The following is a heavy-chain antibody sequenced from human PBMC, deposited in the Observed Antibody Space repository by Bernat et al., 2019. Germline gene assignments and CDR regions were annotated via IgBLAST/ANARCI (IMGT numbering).Heavy chain of an antibody. CDR2: ITAGVST. Sequence: EVELVESGGGLVQPGGSLRLSCAVSGFTFSSYTMSWVRQAPGKGLEWVSAITAGVSTYYADSVKGRFTISRDNSENTLYLQMNSLRAEDTAVYYCAKNGGGGYYMDVWGKGTTVTVSS. D-gene: IGHD3-16*01. CDR1: GFTFSSYT. CDR3: AKNGGGGYYMDV. J-gene: IGHJ6*03. V-gene: IGHV3-23*04.